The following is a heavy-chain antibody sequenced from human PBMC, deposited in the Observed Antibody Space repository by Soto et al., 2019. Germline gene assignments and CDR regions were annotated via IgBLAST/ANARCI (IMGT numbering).Heavy chain of an antibody. CDR3: ARDSEGSYYDSSGYYALGY. Sequence: QVQLVESGGGVVQPGRSLRLSCAASGFTFSSYGMHWVRQAPGKGLEWVAVIWYDGSNKYYADSVKGRFTISRDNSKNTLYLQMNSLRAEDTAVYYCARDSEGSYYDSSGYYALGYWGQGTLVTVSS. J-gene: IGHJ4*02. V-gene: IGHV3-33*01. CDR1: GFTFSSYG. CDR2: IWYDGSNK. D-gene: IGHD3-22*01.